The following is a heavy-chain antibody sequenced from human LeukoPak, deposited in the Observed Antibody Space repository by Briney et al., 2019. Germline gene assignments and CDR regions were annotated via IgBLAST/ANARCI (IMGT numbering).Heavy chain of an antibody. CDR3: ARVGSWDAFDI. D-gene: IGHD1-26*01. Sequence: ALRLSCAPSRFTFSISAMHGVRQAPWKGAEYVSAITSNGGSTYYANSVKGRFTISRDNSKTTLYLQMGSLRAEDMGVYYCARVGSWDAFDIWGQGPMVTVSS. CDR1: RFTFSISA. J-gene: IGHJ3*02. V-gene: IGHV3-64*01. CDR2: ITSNGGST.